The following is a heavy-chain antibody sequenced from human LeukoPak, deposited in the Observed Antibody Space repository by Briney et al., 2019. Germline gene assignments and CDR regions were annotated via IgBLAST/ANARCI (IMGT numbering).Heavy chain of an antibody. Sequence: GGSLRLSCAASGFTFDNFAMSWVRQAPGKGLEWVSEISGSGGTAYYADSLKGRFTISRDNSNTTLYLQMNSLRVEDTALYYCAKGKVAAAARFDYWGQGILVTVTS. V-gene: IGHV3-23*01. J-gene: IGHJ4*02. CDR1: GFTFDNFA. D-gene: IGHD6-13*01. CDR2: ISGSGGTA. CDR3: AKGKVAAAARFDY.